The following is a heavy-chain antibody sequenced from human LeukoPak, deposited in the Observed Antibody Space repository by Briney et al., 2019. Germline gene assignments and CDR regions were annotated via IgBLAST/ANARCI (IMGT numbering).Heavy chain of an antibody. J-gene: IGHJ5*02. CDR3: ARDGPDRAAWFDP. CDR2: ISDYNGNT. CDR1: GYTFSSYG. Sequence: GASVKVSCKASGYTFSSYGISSVRQAPGQGLEWMGWISDYNGNTNYAQKVQGRVTMTTDPFTSTAYMELRSLRSDDTAVYYCARDGPDRAAWFDPWGQGTLVTVSS. D-gene: IGHD3-22*01. V-gene: IGHV1-18*01.